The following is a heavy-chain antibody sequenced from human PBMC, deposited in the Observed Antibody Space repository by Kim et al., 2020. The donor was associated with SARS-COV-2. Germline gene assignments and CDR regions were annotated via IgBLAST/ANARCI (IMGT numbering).Heavy chain of an antibody. CDR3: AKGGYCSSTSCYFYSYALDV. Sequence: GGSLRLSCAASGFYFSTHSMNWVRQAPGKGLEWVSSISGASDYIYYADSVKGRFTISRDNAKNSLYLQMNSLRAEDTAVYYCAKGGYCSSTSCYFYSYALDVRGQGTTFTASS. J-gene: IGHJ6*02. CDR1: GFYFSTHS. CDR2: ISGASDYI. V-gene: IGHV3-21*01. D-gene: IGHD2-2*01.